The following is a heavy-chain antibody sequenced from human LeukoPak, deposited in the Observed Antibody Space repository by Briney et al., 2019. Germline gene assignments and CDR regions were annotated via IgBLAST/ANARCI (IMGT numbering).Heavy chain of an antibody. D-gene: IGHD2-15*01. CDR3: ARDRVVVAATLGNDY. Sequence: ASVKVSCTASGYTFTGYYMHWVRQAPGQGLEWMGWINPNSGGTNYAQKFQGRVTMTRDTSISTAYMELSRLRSDDTAVYYCARDRVVVAATLGNDYWGQGTLVTVSS. V-gene: IGHV1-2*02. CDR2: INPNSGGT. CDR1: GYTFTGYY. J-gene: IGHJ4*02.